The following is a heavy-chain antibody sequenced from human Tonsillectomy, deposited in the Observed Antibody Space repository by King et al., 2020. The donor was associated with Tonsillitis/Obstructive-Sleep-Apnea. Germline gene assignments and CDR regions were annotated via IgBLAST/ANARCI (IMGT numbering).Heavy chain of an antibody. CDR3: ARLLYYDSSGYYSLHYFDY. Sequence: QLVQSGAEVKKPGESLKISCKGSGYSFTSYWIGWVRQMPGKGLEWMGIIYPGDSDTRYSPSFQGQVTISADKSLSTAYLQWSSLKASDTAMYYCARLLYYDSSGYYSLHYFDYWGQGTLVTVSS. D-gene: IGHD3-22*01. V-gene: IGHV5-51*01. J-gene: IGHJ4*02. CDR2: IYPGDSDT. CDR1: GYSFTSYW.